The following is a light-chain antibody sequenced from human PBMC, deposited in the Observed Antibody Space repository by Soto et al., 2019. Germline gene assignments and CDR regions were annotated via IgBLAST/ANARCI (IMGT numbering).Light chain of an antibody. CDR3: QQYNDWRT. CDR2: GAS. Sequence: EIVMTQSPATLSVSPGERATLSCRASQSVGSNLAWYQQKPGKSPSLLIYGASTRATGIPARFSGSGSGTEFTLTISSLQSEDFVVYYCQQYNDWRTFGQGTKVDIK. V-gene: IGKV3-15*01. J-gene: IGKJ1*01. CDR1: QSVGSN.